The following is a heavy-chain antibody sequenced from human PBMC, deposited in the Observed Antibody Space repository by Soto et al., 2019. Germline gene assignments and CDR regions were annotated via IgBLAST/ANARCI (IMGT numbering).Heavy chain of an antibody. J-gene: IGHJ4*02. Sequence: QVQLVQSGAEVKEPGSSVKLSCKASGGTFRTSSFVWVRQGPGQGLEWMGGIIPIFSKTNIAQKFQARVTFTADESTRTGYLELSSLGSEDTGTYYCARDVGRSIGGDSWGQGTLVTVSS. CDR1: GGTFRTSS. D-gene: IGHD3-16*01. CDR2: IIPIFSKT. CDR3: ARDVGRSIGGDS. V-gene: IGHV1-69*01.